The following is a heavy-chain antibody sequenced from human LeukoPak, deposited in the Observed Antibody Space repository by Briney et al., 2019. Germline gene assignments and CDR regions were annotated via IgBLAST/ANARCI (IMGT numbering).Heavy chain of an antibody. V-gene: IGHV1-2*02. CDR1: GYTFTGYY. CDR2: INPNSGGT. Sequence: ASVKVSCKASGYTFTGYYMHWVRQAPGQGLEWMGWINPNSGGTNYAQKFQGRVTMTRDTSISTAYLELSRLRSDDTAVYYCARDTKKDCSGGSCYASYWGQGTLVTVSS. D-gene: IGHD2-15*01. J-gene: IGHJ4*02. CDR3: ARDTKKDCSGGSCYASY.